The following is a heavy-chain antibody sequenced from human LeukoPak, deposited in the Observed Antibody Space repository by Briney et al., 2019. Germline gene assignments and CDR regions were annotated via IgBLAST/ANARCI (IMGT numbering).Heavy chain of an antibody. CDR3: ARVRRSGYCSSTSCYRHGMDV. CDR2: IIPIFGTA. CDR1: GGTFSSYA. J-gene: IGHJ6*02. Sequence: SVKVSCKDSGGTFSSYAISWVRQAPGQGLEWMGGIIPIFGTANYAQKFQGRVTITADESTSTAYMELSSLRSEDTAVYYCARVRRSGYCSSTSCYRHGMDVWGQGTTVTVSS. V-gene: IGHV1-69*13. D-gene: IGHD2-2*02.